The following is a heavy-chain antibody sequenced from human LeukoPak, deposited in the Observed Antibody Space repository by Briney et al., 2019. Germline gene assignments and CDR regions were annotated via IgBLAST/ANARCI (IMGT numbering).Heavy chain of an antibody. CDR1: GFTFGDYA. J-gene: IGHJ4*02. D-gene: IGHD4-17*01. CDR3: ANLYVNYGDYRNARNY. Sequence: PGGSLRLSCTASGFTFGDYAMSWVRQAPGKGLEWVSTISGSGGSTYYAESVKGRFTISRDNSKNTLYLQMNSLRAEDTAVYYCANLYVNYGDYRNARNYWGQGTLVTVSS. CDR2: ISGSGGST. V-gene: IGHV3-23*01.